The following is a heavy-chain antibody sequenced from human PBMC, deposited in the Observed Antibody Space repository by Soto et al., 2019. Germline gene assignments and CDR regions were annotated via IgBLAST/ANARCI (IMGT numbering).Heavy chain of an antibody. V-gene: IGHV1-18*01. D-gene: IGHD1-26*01. CDR3: ARDLKWELLVPFDY. J-gene: IGHJ4*02. CDR2: ISAYNGNT. CDR1: GYTFTSYG. Sequence: ASVKVSCKASGYTFTSYGITWVRQAPGQGLEWMGWISAYNGNTNYAQKFQGRVTMTTDTSTSTAYMELRSLGSDDTAMYYCARDLKWELLVPFDYWGQGTLVTVSS.